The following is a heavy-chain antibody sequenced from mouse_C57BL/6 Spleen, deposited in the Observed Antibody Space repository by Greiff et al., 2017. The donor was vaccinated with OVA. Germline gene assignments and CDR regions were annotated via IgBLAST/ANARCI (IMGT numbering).Heavy chain of an antibody. D-gene: IGHD1-1*01. CDR1: GYAFTNYL. Sequence: LQQSGAELVRPGTSVKVSCKASGYAFTNYLIEWVKQRPGQGLEWVGVINSGSGGTNYNEKFKGKATLTADKSSSTAYMQRSSLTSEDSAVYFCARGHYGSSLDYWGQGTTLTVSS. V-gene: IGHV1-54*01. CDR2: INSGSGGT. CDR3: ARGHYGSSLDY. J-gene: IGHJ2*01.